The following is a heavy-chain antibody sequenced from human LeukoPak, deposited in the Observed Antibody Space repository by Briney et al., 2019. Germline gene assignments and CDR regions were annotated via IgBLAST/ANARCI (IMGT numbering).Heavy chain of an antibody. J-gene: IGHJ6*02. V-gene: IGHV4-34*01. Sequence: PSETLSLTCAVYGGSFSGYYWSWIRQPPGKGLEWIGEINHSGSTNYNPSLKSRVTISVDTSKNQFSLKLSSVTAADTAVYYCARDSWDTMIAVVTRPPDYYYGMDVWGQGTTVTVSS. CDR1: GGSFSGYY. D-gene: IGHD3-22*01. CDR3: ARDSWDTMIAVVTRPPDYYYGMDV. CDR2: INHSGST.